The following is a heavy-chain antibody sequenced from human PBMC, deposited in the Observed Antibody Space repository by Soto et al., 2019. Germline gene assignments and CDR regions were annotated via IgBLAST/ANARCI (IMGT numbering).Heavy chain of an antibody. J-gene: IGHJ4*02. CDR3: VTSFGGTGFRT. CDR1: GFSFTYAW. Sequence: PGGSLRLSCAASGFSFTYAWMNWVRQAPGKGLEWVGRIKSKSDGGTTDYAAPVKGRFTISRDDSKNTLYLQMISLKTEDTAVYYCVTSFGGTGFRTWGQGTLVTVSS. D-gene: IGHD6-19*01. V-gene: IGHV3-15*07. CDR2: IKSKSDGGTT.